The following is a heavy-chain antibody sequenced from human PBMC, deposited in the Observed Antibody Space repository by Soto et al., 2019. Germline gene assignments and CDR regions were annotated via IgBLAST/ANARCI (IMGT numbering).Heavy chain of an antibody. CDR1: QDYINSVRDY. J-gene: IGHJ4*02. CDR3: ASCRDGYNCDY. Sequence: SETLSLTCSVFQDYINSVRDYWGWNRQPPGKGLEWIGSIYFRGNTYYTPSLQTRVTISVDTSKNQFSLKLSSVTAADTAVYYCASCRDGYNCDYWGQGTLVTVSS. D-gene: IGHD5-12*01. CDR2: IYFRGNT. V-gene: IGHV4-39*07.